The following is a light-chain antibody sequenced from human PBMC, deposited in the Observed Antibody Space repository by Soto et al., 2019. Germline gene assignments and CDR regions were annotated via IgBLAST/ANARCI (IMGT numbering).Light chain of an antibody. V-gene: IGKV3-20*01. CDR1: QSVTNNY. CDR3: QQYGTSLT. J-gene: IGKJ2*01. CDR2: GAA. Sequence: EIVLTQSPGTLSLSPGERATLSCRASQSVTNNYLAWYQHQPGQAPRCLIYGAAIRSTGIPDRFSGSGSGTDFTLTISRLEPEDFAVYYWQQYGTSLTFGQGTKLEIK.